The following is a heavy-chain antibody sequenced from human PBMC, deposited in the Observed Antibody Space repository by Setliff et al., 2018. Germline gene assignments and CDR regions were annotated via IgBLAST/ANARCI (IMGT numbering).Heavy chain of an antibody. V-gene: IGHV4-61*09. J-gene: IGHJ6*03. CDR3: ARMSGFLYMDV. D-gene: IGHD3-3*01. CDR2: IYTSWSS. Sequence: SETLSLTCTVSDDSISSRHYYWSGIRQPAGKGLEWIGQIYTSWSSNYNPSLKGRASLSIDASKRQFSLKLTSVTAADTAVYYCARMSGFLYMDVWGKGTTVTVSS. CDR1: DDSISSRHYY.